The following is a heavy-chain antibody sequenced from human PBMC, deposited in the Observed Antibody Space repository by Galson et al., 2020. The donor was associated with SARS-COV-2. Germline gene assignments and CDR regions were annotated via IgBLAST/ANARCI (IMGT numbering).Heavy chain of an antibody. J-gene: IGHJ4*02. CDR1: GFTVSSNY. V-gene: IGHV3-53*01. CDR3: ARDFYYDSSGYSKDY. Sequence: GESLKISCAASGFTVSSNYMSWVRQAPGKGLEWVSVIYSGGSTYYADSVEGRFTISRDNSKNTLYLQMNSLRAEDTAVYYCARDFYYDSSGYSKDYWGQGTLVTVSS. CDR2: IYSGGST. D-gene: IGHD3-22*01.